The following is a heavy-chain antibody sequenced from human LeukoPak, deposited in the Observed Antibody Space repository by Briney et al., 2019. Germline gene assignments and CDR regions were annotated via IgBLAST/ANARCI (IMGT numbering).Heavy chain of an antibody. CDR3: ARATQYCSSTSRYSTNAFDI. J-gene: IGHJ3*02. CDR1: GFTFSSYS. CDR2: ISSSSSYI. V-gene: IGHV3-21*01. D-gene: IGHD2-2*01. Sequence: PGGSLRLSCAASGFTFSSYSMNWVRQAPGKGLEWVSSISSSSSYIYYADSVKGRFTISRDNAKNSLYLQMNSLRAEDTAVYYCARATQYCSSTSRYSTNAFDIWGQGTMVTVSS.